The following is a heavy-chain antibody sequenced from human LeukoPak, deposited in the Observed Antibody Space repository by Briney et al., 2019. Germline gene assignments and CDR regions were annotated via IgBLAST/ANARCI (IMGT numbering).Heavy chain of an antibody. CDR2: INDSGRI. Sequence: SETLSLTCAVYGGSLSGYYWNWIRQPPGKGLEWIGEINDSGRIYYNPSLQSRVALSVDTSKNQFSLNVTSVTAADTALYYCARGFRRFDYWDQGALVTVSS. V-gene: IGHV4-34*01. CDR3: ARGFRRFDY. CDR1: GGSLSGYY. D-gene: IGHD2/OR15-2a*01. J-gene: IGHJ4*02.